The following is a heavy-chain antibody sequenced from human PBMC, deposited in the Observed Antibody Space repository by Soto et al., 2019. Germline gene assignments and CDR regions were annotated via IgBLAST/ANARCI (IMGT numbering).Heavy chain of an antibody. J-gene: IGHJ5*02. Sequence: PSETLSLTCSVSGVSMRNSYWTWIRRSAGKGLEWIGRISTSGNTNYNPSLNSRLTMSVDTSKNQVSLKLTSVTAADTAVYYCARGGGVPALGDPWGQGTLVTVSS. V-gene: IGHV4-4*07. CDR1: GVSMRNSY. D-gene: IGHD3-16*01. CDR2: ISTSGNT. CDR3: ARGGGVPALGDP.